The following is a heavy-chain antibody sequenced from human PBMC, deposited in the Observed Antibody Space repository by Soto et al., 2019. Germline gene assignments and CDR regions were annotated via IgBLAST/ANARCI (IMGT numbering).Heavy chain of an antibody. D-gene: IGHD6-25*01. V-gene: IGHV1-8*01. CDR2: MNPNSGNT. CDR1: GYTFTSYD. Sequence: QVQLVQSGAEVKKPGASVKVSCKASGYTFTSYDINWVRQATGQGLEWMGWMNPNSGNTGYAQKFQGRVTMTRNTSISTAYMELSRLRSEDTAVYYCARALQRLKYKHYYYYYYMDVWGKGTTVTVSS. J-gene: IGHJ6*03. CDR3: ARALQRLKYKHYYYYYYMDV.